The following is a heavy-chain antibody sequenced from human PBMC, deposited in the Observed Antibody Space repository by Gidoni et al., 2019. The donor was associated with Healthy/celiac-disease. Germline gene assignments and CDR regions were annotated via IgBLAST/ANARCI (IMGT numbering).Heavy chain of an antibody. Sequence: QSRLVQSGAEVTQPGASVKVSCKVSGYTLIELSRHWVRQAPGKGLEWRVGFDPEDGETIYAQKFQGRVTMTEDKSTDTAYMELNSLRAEDTAVYYCATDTRGGEWEPFDYWGQGTLVTVSS. CDR2: FDPEDGET. CDR3: ATDTRGGEWEPFDY. CDR1: GYTLIELS. V-gene: IGHV1-24*01. D-gene: IGHD1-26*01. J-gene: IGHJ4*02.